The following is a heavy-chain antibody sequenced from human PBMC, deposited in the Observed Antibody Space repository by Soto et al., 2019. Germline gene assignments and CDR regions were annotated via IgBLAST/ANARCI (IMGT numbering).Heavy chain of an antibody. Sequence: GGSLRLSCAASGFTFSSYAMHWVRQAPGKGLEWVAVISYDGSNKYYADSVKGRFTISRDNSKNTLYLQMNSLRAEDTAVYYFATTYYDFWSGPQHRWFDPPGEGPTAPLSS. CDR3: ATTYYDFWSGPQHRWFDP. CDR1: GFTFSSYA. D-gene: IGHD3-3*01. V-gene: IGHV3-30-3*01. J-gene: IGHJ5*02. CDR2: ISYDGSNK.